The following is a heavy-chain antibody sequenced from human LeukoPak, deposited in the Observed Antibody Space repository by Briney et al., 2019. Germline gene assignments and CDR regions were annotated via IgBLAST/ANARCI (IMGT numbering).Heavy chain of an antibody. CDR2: INHSGST. V-gene: IGHV4-34*01. J-gene: IGHJ4*02. CDR3: ARGRRWLGSNYFDY. D-gene: IGHD5-24*01. Sequence: PSETLSLTCAVYGGSFSGYYWSWIRQPPGKGLEWIGEINHSGSTNYNPSLKSRVTISVDTSKNQFSLKLSSVTAADTAVYYCARGRRWLGSNYFDYWGQGTLVTVSS. CDR1: GGSFSGYY.